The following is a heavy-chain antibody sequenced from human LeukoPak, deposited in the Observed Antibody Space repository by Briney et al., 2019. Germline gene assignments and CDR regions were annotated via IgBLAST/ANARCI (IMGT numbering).Heavy chain of an antibody. Sequence: SETLSLTCAVYGGSISSYYWSWIRQPAGKGLEWIGRIYTSGSTNYNPSLKSRVTMSVDTSKNQFSLKLSSVTAADTAVYYCARDDAAGIVGATPGDYWGQGTLVTVSS. V-gene: IGHV4-4*07. CDR1: GGSISSYY. CDR3: ARDDAAGIVGATPGDY. CDR2: IYTSGST. J-gene: IGHJ4*02. D-gene: IGHD1-26*01.